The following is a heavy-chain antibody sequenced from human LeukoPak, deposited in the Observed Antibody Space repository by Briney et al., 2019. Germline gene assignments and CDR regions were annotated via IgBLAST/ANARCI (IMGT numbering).Heavy chain of an antibody. CDR1: GFPFRTYG. CDR3: AKDPGGTRYMDV. V-gene: IGHV3-30*02. D-gene: IGHD1-1*01. Sequence: GGSLRLSCVASGFPFRTYGMSWVRQAPGKGLEGVAFIRYDGSNKYYADSVKGRFTISRDNSKNTLYLQMNSLRAEDTAVYYCAKDPGGTRYMDVWGKGTTVTVSS. J-gene: IGHJ6*03. CDR2: IRYDGSNK.